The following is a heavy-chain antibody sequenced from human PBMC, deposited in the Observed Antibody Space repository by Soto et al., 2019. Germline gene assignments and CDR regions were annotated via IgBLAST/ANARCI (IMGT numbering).Heavy chain of an antibody. J-gene: IGHJ4*02. CDR3: TRPYGDPY. D-gene: IGHD4-17*01. V-gene: IGHV5-51*01. CDR1: GYSFASYW. CDR2: IFPADSDT. Sequence: VQLVQSGAEVKKPGECLKISCEASGYSFASYWIGWVRQMPGKGLEWMGIIFPADSDTRYTPAFQGQVSISADKSNNTAYLQWSSLKASDTAMYYCTRPYGDPYWGQGTLVTVSS.